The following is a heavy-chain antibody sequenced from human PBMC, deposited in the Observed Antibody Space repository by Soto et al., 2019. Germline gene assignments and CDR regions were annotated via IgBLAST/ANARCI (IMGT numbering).Heavy chain of an antibody. CDR2: IYYSGST. J-gene: IGHJ6*02. CDR3: ARERYYGMDV. Sequence: XGTLSLTGTVSGGSISSYYWSWIRQPPGKGLEWIGYIYYSGSTNYNPSLKSRVTISVDTSKNQFSLKLSSVTAADTAVYYCARERYYGMDVWGQGTTVTV. CDR1: GGSISSYY. V-gene: IGHV4-59*01.